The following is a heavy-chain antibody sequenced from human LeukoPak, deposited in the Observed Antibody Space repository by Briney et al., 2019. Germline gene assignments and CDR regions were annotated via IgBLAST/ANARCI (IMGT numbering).Heavy chain of an antibody. Sequence: PGGSLRLSCAASGFAFSNYAMTWVRQAPGKGLEWVSTMSGSGGHTYYSDSVKGRFTISRDNSKNTLYLQLNSLRAEDTASYYCAKDPYWGQGTLVTVSS. V-gene: IGHV3-23*01. CDR3: AKDPY. CDR1: GFAFSNYA. CDR2: MSGSGGHT. J-gene: IGHJ4*02.